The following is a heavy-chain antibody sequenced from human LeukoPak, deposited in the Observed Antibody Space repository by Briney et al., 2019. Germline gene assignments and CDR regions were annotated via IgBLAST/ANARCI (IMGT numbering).Heavy chain of an antibody. CDR3: ARARRYFDWLFHEYDY. CDR1: GGTFSSYA. CDR2: INPNSGGT. V-gene: IGHV1-2*02. Sequence: GASVKVSCKASGGTFSSYAISWVRQAPGQGLEWMGWINPNSGGTNYAQKFQGRVTMTRDTSISTAYMELSRLRSDDTAVYYCARARRYFDWLFHEYDYWGQGTLVTVSS. J-gene: IGHJ4*02. D-gene: IGHD3-9*01.